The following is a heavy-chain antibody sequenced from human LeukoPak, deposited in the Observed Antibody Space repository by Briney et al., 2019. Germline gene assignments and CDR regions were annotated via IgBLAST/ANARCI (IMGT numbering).Heavy chain of an antibody. Sequence: GGSLRLSCAASGFTFSSYAMSWVRQAPGKGLEWVSAISGSGGSTYYADSVKGRFTISRDNSKNTLYLQMNSLRAEDTAVYYCARAGFEFGYFQHWGQGTLVTVSS. V-gene: IGHV3-23*01. CDR1: GFTFSSYA. J-gene: IGHJ1*01. CDR3: ARAGFEFGYFQH. D-gene: IGHD3-10*01. CDR2: ISGSGGST.